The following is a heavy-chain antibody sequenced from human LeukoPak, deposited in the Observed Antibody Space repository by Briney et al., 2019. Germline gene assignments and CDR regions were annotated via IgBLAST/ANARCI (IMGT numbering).Heavy chain of an antibody. CDR1: GFKLSSYN. CDR2: ISTSSSYT. CDR3: ARVDWHDRDTFDY. Sequence: PGGSLRLSCAGSGFKLSSYNMNWVRQAPGKGGEWVSSISTSSSYTYYTDSVKGRFTISRDNARNSVYLEMNSLRAEDTVVYCCARVDWHDRDTFDYWGQGSLVTVSS. V-gene: IGHV3-21*01. J-gene: IGHJ4*02. D-gene: IGHD1-1*01.